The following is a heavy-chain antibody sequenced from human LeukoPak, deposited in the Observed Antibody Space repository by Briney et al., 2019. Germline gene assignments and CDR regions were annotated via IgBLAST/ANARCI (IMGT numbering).Heavy chain of an antibody. Sequence: ASVKVSCKTSGYIFTSYHILWVRQAPGQGLEWMGIINPSGGSASYAQKFQGRVTMTRDTSTSRVYMELYSLRSEDTAVYYCARVSYSSSSGGANYFDYWGQGTLVTDPS. CDR3: ARVSYSSSSGGANYFDY. J-gene: IGHJ4*02. CDR1: GYIFTSYH. D-gene: IGHD6-6*01. CDR2: INPSGGSA. V-gene: IGHV1-46*01.